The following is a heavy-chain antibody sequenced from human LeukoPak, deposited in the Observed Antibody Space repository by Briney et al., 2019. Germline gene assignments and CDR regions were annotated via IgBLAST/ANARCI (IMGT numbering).Heavy chain of an antibody. CDR1: GYTFTDFY. V-gene: IGHV1-2*02. CDR2: INPKSGGT. J-gene: IGHJ4*02. CDR3: ARGRYSGSYFVDY. D-gene: IGHD1-26*01. Sequence: ASVKVSCKASGYTFTDFYIHWVRQAPGQGLEWMGWINPKSGGTNSAQKLQGRVTMTRDTSISTVYMELSSLRSDDTAVYYCARGRYSGSYFVDYWGQGTLVTVSS.